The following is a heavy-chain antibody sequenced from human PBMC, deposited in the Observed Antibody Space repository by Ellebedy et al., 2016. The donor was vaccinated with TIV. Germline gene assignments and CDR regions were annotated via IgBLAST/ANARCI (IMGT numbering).Heavy chain of an antibody. Sequence: GGSLRLSCAASGFSFRSFWMSWVRQPPGKGLEWVANIKEDGSEKYYVDSVEGRFTISRDNAKNSLYLQMNSLRAEDTAVYHCARGGNHFFGHWGQGNLVTVSS. J-gene: IGHJ4*02. V-gene: IGHV3-7*03. CDR3: ARGGNHFFGH. CDR2: IKEDGSEK. CDR1: GFSFRSFW. D-gene: IGHD4-23*01.